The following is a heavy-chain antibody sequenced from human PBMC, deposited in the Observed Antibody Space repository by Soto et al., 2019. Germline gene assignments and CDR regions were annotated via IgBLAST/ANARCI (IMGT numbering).Heavy chain of an antibody. CDR2: IRSKANSYAT. Sequence: PGGSLRLSCAASGFTFSGSAMHWVRQASGKGLEWVGRIRSKANSYATAYAASVKGRFTISRDDSKNAAYLQMNSLKTEDTAVYYCTSLRIAVAGSDAFDIWGQGTMVTVPS. D-gene: IGHD6-19*01. CDR3: TSLRIAVAGSDAFDI. V-gene: IGHV3-73*01. J-gene: IGHJ3*02. CDR1: GFTFSGSA.